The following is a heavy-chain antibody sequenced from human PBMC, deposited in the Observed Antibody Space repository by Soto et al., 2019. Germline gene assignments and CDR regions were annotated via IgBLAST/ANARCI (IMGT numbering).Heavy chain of an antibody. J-gene: IGHJ6*02. CDR2: ISSSSSYT. Sequence: PGGSLRLSCAASGFTFSDYYMSWIRQAPGKGLEWVSYISSSSSYTNYADSVKGRFTISRDNAKNSLYLQMNSLRAEDTAVYYCARAHSPTKGDLLRYYYYGMDVWGQGTTVTVSS. V-gene: IGHV3-11*06. CDR3: ARAHSPTKGDLLRYYYYGMDV. D-gene: IGHD2-21*02. CDR1: GFTFSDYY.